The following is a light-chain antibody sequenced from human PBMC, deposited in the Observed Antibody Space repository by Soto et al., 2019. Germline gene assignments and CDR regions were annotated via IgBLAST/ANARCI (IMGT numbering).Light chain of an antibody. Sequence: DIQMTQSPSSLSASVGDRVTITCRATQNISNHLNWYQHKTGKAPNLLIYTGSSLQRGVPPRFSGSGSGTDFTLTITNIQPEDFATYYCQQGYDSPPYTFGQGTKLEIK. CDR3: QQGYDSPPYT. CDR1: QNISNH. CDR2: TGS. V-gene: IGKV1-39*01. J-gene: IGKJ2*01.